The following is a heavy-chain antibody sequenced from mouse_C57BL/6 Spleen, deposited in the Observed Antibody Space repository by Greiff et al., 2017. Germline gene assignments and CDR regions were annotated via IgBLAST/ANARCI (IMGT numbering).Heavy chain of an antibody. CDR3: ALYSNSFDY. CDR1: GYTFTSYW. Sequence: VQLQQPGAELARPGASVKLSCKASGYTFTSYWMHWVKQRPGQGLEWIGAIDPSDSDTNYNQKFKGKSTLTVVKSSSTAYMQLSSLTSEDSAVYYCALYSNSFDYWGQGTTLTVSS. V-gene: IGHV1-69*01. D-gene: IGHD2-5*01. J-gene: IGHJ2*01. CDR2: IDPSDSDT.